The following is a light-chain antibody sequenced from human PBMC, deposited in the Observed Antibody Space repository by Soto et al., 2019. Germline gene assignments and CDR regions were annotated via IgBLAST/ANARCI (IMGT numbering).Light chain of an antibody. CDR1: SSNIGGNY. J-gene: IGLJ1*01. Sequence: QPVLTQPPSASGTPGQRVTISCSGSSSNIGGNYVYCYQQLPGTAPKLLIYRNNQRPSGVPDRFSGSKSATSASLSISGLRSDDEDDYYCDAWDDSLSVLYVFGTGTKVTVL. CDR3: DAWDDSLSVLYV. V-gene: IGLV1-47*01. CDR2: RNN.